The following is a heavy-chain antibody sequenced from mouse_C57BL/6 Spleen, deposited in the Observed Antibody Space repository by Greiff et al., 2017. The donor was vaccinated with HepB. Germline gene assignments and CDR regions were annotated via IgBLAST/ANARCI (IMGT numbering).Heavy chain of an antibody. J-gene: IGHJ3*01. D-gene: IGHD1-1*01. CDR3: ARTLTVVAPTY. V-gene: IGHV5-17*01. CDR2: ISSGSSTI. CDR1: GFTFSDYG. Sequence: EVQGVESGGGLVKPGGSLKLSCAASGFTFSDYGMHWVRQAPEKGLEWVAYISSGSSTIYYADTVKGRFTISRDNAKNTLFLQMTSLRSEDTAMYYCARTLTVVAPTYWGQGTLVTVSA.